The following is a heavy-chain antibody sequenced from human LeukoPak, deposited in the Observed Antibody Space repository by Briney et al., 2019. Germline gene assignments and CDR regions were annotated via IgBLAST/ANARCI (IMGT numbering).Heavy chain of an antibody. CDR2: IYHSGST. V-gene: IGHV4-38-2*02. CDR3: ARGGMITFGAINWFDP. D-gene: IGHD3-16*01. CDR1: GYSISSGYY. Sequence: PSETLSLTCTVSGYSISSGYYWGWIRQPPGKGLEWIGSIYHSGSTYYNPSLKSRVTISVDTSKNQFSLKLSSVTAADTAVYYCARGGMITFGAINWFDPWGQGTQVTVSS. J-gene: IGHJ5*02.